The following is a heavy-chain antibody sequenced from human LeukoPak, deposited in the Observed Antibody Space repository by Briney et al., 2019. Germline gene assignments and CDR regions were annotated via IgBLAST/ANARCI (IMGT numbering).Heavy chain of an antibody. V-gene: IGHV4-30-2*01. CDR1: GGSISSGGYS. D-gene: IGHD3-9*01. CDR2: IYHSGST. CDR3: ARGYYDILTAFDAFDI. Sequence: SETLSLTCAVSGGSISSGGYSWSWIRQPPGKGLEWIGYIYHSGSTYYNPSLKSRVTISVDRSKNQFSLKLSSVTAADTAVYYCARGYYDILTAFDAFDIWGQGTMVTVSS. J-gene: IGHJ3*02.